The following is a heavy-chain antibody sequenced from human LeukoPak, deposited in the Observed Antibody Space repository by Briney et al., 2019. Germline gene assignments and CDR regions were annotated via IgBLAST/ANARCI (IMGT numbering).Heavy chain of an antibody. D-gene: IGHD5-18*01. Sequence: ASVKVSCKAFGYTFTSNYMHWVRQAPGQGPEWMGVISPSGGSTTYAQKFQGRVTLTRDMSTSTDYLELSSLRSEDTAVYYCARGVQLWSYYYYYYMDVWGKGTTVTISS. V-gene: IGHV1-46*01. J-gene: IGHJ6*03. CDR3: ARGVQLWSYYYYYYMDV. CDR1: GYTFTSNY. CDR2: ISPSGGST.